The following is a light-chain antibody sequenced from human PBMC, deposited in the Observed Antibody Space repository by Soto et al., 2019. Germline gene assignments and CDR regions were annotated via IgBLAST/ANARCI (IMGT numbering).Light chain of an antibody. CDR3: QQYHTYPWT. Sequence: DIQMTQSPSTLSASVGDRVTSTCRASQIFSSYVAWHQQKPGKAPKVLIFDASSLESRVPSSFSGSGSGTEFTLSISGLQLDDFATYYCQQYHTYPWTFGQGTKVEIK. CDR1: QIFSSY. J-gene: IGKJ1*01. V-gene: IGKV1-5*01. CDR2: DAS.